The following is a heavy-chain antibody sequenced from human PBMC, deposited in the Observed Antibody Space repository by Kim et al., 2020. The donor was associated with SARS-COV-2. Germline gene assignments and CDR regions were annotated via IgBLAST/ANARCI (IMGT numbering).Heavy chain of an antibody. CDR3: AREGQWLGPIYYYYMDV. J-gene: IGHJ6*03. D-gene: IGHD6-19*01. Sequence: VKGRFTISRDNSKNALDLQMDSLRAEDTAVFYCAREGQWLGPIYYYYMDVWGKGTTVTVSS. V-gene: IGHV3-30*07.